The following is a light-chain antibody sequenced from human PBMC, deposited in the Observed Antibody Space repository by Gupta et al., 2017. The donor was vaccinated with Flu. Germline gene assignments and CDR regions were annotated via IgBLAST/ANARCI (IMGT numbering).Light chain of an antibody. V-gene: IGKV1-39*01. Sequence: PSSLAASVGDRVTITCRASQSSSTYLNWYQKKPGQAPKLVIYGASSLQNGVLSRCNGSGSGTDFFLSISRLHPEDFATYYCQESDSNPYTFGQGTKLEIK. CDR1: QSSSTY. CDR2: GAS. J-gene: IGKJ2*01. CDR3: QESDSNPYT.